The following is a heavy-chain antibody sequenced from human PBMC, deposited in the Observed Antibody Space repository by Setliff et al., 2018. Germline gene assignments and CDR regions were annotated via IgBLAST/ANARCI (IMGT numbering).Heavy chain of an antibody. V-gene: IGHV4-4*08. Sequence: GSLRLSCAASGFTFSSYSMNWVRQAPGKGLEWIGHIYTSGSTNYNPSLKSRVTISVDTSKNQFSLKLSSVTAADTAVYYCARDRRPFNWGGNDAFDIWGQGTMVTVSS. D-gene: IGHD7-27*01. CDR2: IYTSGST. CDR3: ARDRRPFNWGGNDAFDI. CDR1: GFTFSSYS. J-gene: IGHJ3*02.